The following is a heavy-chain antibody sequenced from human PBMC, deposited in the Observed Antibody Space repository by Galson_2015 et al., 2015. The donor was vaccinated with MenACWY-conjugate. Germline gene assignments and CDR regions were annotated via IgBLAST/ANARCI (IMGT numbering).Heavy chain of an antibody. CDR2: IKVDGSFS. D-gene: IGHD1-1*01. J-gene: IGHJ4*02. CDR3: ARDNNWSFDS. Sequence: SLRLSCAASGFTFNNYWMHWVRQPPGKGLEWISYIKVDGSFSNYADSVKGRFTISTDNAKNMVHLQMDGLGDEDTAVYFCARDNNWSFDSWGQGTLVTVSS. V-gene: IGHV3-74*01. CDR1: GFTFNNYW.